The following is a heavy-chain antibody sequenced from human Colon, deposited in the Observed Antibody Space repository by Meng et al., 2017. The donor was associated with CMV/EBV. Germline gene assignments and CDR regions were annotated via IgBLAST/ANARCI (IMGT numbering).Heavy chain of an antibody. CDR2: ISGDGGMT. J-gene: IGHJ4*02. CDR1: GFTFSTYC. V-gene: IGHV3-74*01. CDR3: ARGVGESLGWEMGY. D-gene: IGHD1-26*01. Sequence: VHLLGPRAILCPPGGPLCLSLAASGFTFSTYCMHWVRQGPGEGPVWLSRISGDGGMTSYADSVKGRFTISRDNAKNTLYLQMNSLRVEDTAVYYCARGVGESLGWEMGYWGQGTLVTVSS.